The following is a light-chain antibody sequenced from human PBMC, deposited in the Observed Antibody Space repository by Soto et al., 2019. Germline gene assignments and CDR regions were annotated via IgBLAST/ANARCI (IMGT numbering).Light chain of an antibody. CDR1: SSDVGDYNY. V-gene: IGLV2-14*01. CDR3: TSYSSGSSLVI. J-gene: IGLJ2*01. Sequence: QSALTQPASVSGSPGQSITISCTGTSSDVGDYNYVSWYRQHPGNAPKLIIYEVTNRPSGISNRFSGSKSGNTASLTISGLQAHDESYYYCTSYSSGSSLVIFGGGTKLTVL. CDR2: EVT.